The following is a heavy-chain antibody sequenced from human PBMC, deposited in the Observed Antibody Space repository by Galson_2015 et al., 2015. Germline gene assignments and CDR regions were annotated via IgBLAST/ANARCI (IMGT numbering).Heavy chain of an antibody. Sequence: SLRLSCAASGFTFSSYAMHWVRQAPGKGLEWVAVISYDGSNKYYADSVKGRFTISRDNSKNTLYLQMNSLRAEDTAVYYCASRYYDSSGSPRDWFDPWGQGTLVTVSS. CDR1: GFTFSSYA. D-gene: IGHD3-22*01. CDR3: ASRYYDSSGSPRDWFDP. CDR2: ISYDGSNK. J-gene: IGHJ5*02. V-gene: IGHV3-30-3*01.